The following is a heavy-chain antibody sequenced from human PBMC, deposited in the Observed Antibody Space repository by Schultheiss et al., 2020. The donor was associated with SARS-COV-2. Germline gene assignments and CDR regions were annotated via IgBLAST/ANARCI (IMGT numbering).Heavy chain of an antibody. D-gene: IGHD4-17*01. CDR3: ARGGLTTAPEYNWFDP. CDR1: GGSFSGYY. Sequence: GSLRLSCAVYGGSFSGYYWSWIRQPPGKGLEWIGEINHSGSTNYNPSLKSRVTISVDTSKNQFSLKLSSVTAADTAVYYCARGGLTTAPEYNWFDPWGQGTLVTVSS. V-gene: IGHV4-34*01. CDR2: INHSGST. J-gene: IGHJ5*02.